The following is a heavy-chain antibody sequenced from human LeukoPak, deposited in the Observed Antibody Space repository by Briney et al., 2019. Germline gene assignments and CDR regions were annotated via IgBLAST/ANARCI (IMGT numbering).Heavy chain of an antibody. CDR2: IWYDGSNK. V-gene: IGHV3-33*01. CDR1: GFTFSSYG. D-gene: IGHD3-22*01. Sequence: GGSLRLSCAASGFTFSSYGMHWVRQAPGKGLEWVAVIWYDGSNKYYADSVKGRFTISRDNAKNSLYVQMNSLRAEDTAVYYCARDPDDTSGYYPDYWGLGTLVTVSS. CDR3: ARDPDDTSGYYPDY. J-gene: IGHJ4*02.